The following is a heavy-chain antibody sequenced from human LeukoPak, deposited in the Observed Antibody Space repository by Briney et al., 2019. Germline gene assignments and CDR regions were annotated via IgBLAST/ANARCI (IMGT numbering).Heavy chain of an antibody. CDR3: AREGYSGRYFDY. J-gene: IGHJ4*02. V-gene: IGHV1-18*01. CDR2: VSTNNGNT. CDR1: GYTFTIYS. D-gene: IGHD4-23*01. Sequence: ASVKVSCKASGYTFTIYSISWVRQAPGQGLEWMGWVSTNNGNTNYAQKLQGRVTMTTDTSTRTAYMELRSLRSDDTAVYYCAREGYSGRYFDYWGQGTLVTVSS.